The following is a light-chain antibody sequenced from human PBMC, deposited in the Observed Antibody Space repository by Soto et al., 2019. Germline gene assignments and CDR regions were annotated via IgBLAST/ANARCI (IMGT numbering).Light chain of an antibody. V-gene: IGKV3-11*01. CDR3: QQRTTWLT. J-gene: IGKJ4*01. Sequence: EIVLTQSPATLSLSPGDTATLSCRASQSVTSSLAWFQQKPGQAPRLLIYDVSRRATAIPAMFSGSGSGTDFTLTISSLDPEDFAVYYCQQRTTWLTFGGGTEVEIK. CDR2: DVS. CDR1: QSVTSS.